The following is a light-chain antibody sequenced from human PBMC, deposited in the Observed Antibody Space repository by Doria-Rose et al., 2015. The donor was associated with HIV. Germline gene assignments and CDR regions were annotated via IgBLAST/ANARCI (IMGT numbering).Light chain of an antibody. J-gene: IGLJ1*01. CDR3: CSYAGSYTFV. CDR2: DVT. V-gene: IGLV2-11*01. CDR1: NSDVGNYDY. Sequence: PGQSVTISCTGTNSDVGNYDYVSWYQQHPGKAPKLMIYDVTKRPSGVPDRFSGSKSGNTASLTISGLQADDEADYYCCSYAGSYTFVFGTETKVTVL.